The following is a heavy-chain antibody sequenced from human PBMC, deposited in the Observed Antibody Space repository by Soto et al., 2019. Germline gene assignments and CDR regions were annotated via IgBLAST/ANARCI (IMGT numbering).Heavy chain of an antibody. D-gene: IGHD2-8*01. J-gene: IGHJ4*02. CDR1: GGSISSGGYY. CDR2: IYNSGTT. V-gene: IGHV4-31*03. Sequence: SETLSLTCTVSGGSISSGGYYWSWIRQHPGKGLEWIGYIYNSGTTYYNPSLKSRVTISVDTSKNQFSLKLSSVTAADTAVYYCARAGPICTNGVCFSPSLDYWGQGTLVTAPQ. CDR3: ARAGPICTNGVCFSPSLDY.